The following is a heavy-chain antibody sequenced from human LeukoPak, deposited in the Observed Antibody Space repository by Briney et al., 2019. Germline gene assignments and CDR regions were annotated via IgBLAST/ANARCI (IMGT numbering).Heavy chain of an antibody. D-gene: IGHD3-10*01. J-gene: IGHJ6*04. CDR1: GGSISSYY. CDR2: IYYSGST. V-gene: IGHV4-59*01. Sequence: MPSETLSLTCTDSGGSISSYYWSWIRQPPGKRLEWIGYIYYSGSTNYNPSLKSRVTISVDTSKNQFSLKLSSVTAADTAVYYCARDLWFGEYYYYGMDVWGKGTTVTVSS. CDR3: ARDLWFGEYYYYGMDV.